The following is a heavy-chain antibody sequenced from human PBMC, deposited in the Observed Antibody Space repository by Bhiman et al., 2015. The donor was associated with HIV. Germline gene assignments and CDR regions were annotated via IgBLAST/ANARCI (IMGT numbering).Heavy chain of an antibody. Sequence: EVQLVESGGGLVQPGGSLRLSCAASGFTFTTYWMSWVRQAPGKGLEWVANIKQDGSEKYYVDSVKGRFTISRDNAKNSLFLQMNSLRAEDTAVYYCAGGGSCDFWGQGTLVTVSS. V-gene: IGHV3-7*02. D-gene: IGHD2-15*01. CDR3: AGGGSCDF. CDR1: GFTFTTYW. CDR2: IKQDGSEK. J-gene: IGHJ4*02.